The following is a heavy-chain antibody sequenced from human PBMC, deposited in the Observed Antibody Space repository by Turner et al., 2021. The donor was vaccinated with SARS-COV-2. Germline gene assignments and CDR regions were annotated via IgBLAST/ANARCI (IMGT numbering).Heavy chain of an antibody. Sequence: QVQLVQSGAEVKKPGASVKVSCNVSGYTLPELSMHWGRQAPGKGLGWMGGFDPEGGETIYAQKFQGRVTMTEETSTDTAYMELSSLRSEDTAVYYCATGYAYCGGDCSIDYWGQGTLVTVSS. J-gene: IGHJ4*02. CDR3: ATGYAYCGGDCSIDY. CDR1: GYTLPELS. D-gene: IGHD2-21*02. V-gene: IGHV1-24*01. CDR2: FDPEGGET.